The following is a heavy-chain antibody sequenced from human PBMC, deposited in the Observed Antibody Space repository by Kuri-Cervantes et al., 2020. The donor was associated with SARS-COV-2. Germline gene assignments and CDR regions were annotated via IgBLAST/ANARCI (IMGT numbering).Heavy chain of an antibody. Sequence: SETLSLTCTVSGGSTSSHYWSWIRQPPGKGLEWIGYIYYSGSTNYNPSLKSRVTISVDTSKNQFSLKLSSVTAADTAVYYCARDLRNTVVTPNYYYYYYMDVWGKGTTVTVSS. D-gene: IGHD4-23*01. CDR2: IYYSGST. CDR3: ARDLRNTVVTPNYYYYYYMDV. CDR1: GGSTSSHY. V-gene: IGHV4-59*11. J-gene: IGHJ6*03.